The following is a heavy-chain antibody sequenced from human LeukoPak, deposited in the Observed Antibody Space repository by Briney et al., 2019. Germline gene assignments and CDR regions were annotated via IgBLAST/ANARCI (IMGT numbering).Heavy chain of an antibody. D-gene: IGHD5-12*01. CDR3: ARDLGHSGYDLYDY. CDR2: MKHDGNEK. J-gene: IGHJ4*02. V-gene: IGHV3-7*01. CDR1: GITFSKYW. Sequence: AGGSLRLSCVDSGITFSKYWMNWVRQAPGKGLEWVANMKHDGNEKHYVDSVEGRFTISRDNAKSSLYLQMNNLRAEDTAVYYCARDLGHSGYDLYDYWGQGTLVTVSS.